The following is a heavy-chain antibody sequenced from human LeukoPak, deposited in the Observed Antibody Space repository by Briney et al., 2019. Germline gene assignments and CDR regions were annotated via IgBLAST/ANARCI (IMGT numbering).Heavy chain of an antibody. CDR1: GASISNSDYY. CDR2: IYYNGRT. CDR3: ARARSGSYWNYFDY. J-gene: IGHJ4*02. D-gene: IGHD3-10*01. V-gene: IGHV4-39*07. Sequence: SETLSLTCTVSGASISNSDYYWGWIRQPPGKGLEWIGIIYYNGRTYYNPSLKSRVTISVDTSKNQFSLKLSSVTAADTAVYYCARARSGSYWNYFDYWGQGTLVTVSS.